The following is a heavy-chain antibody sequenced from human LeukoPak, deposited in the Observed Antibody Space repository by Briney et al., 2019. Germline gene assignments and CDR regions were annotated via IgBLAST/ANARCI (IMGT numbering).Heavy chain of an antibody. J-gene: IGHJ6*02. CDR2: INPNSGGT. D-gene: IGHD3-22*01. V-gene: IGHV1-2*02. Sequence: ASVKVSCKASGYTFTGYYMHWVRQAPGQGLEWMGWINPNSGGTNYAQKFQGRVTMTRDTSISTAYMELSRLRSDDTAVYYCARVRYYYDSSGYYWSLEYYYGMDVWGQGTTVTVSS. CDR1: GYTFTGYY. CDR3: ARVRYYYDSSGYYWSLEYYYGMDV.